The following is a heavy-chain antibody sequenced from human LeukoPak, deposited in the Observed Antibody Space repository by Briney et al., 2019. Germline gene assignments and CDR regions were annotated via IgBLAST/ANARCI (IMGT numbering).Heavy chain of an antibody. CDR1: GGSVSSGNYY. CDR3: ARAGAGFWSGYYTGGANWFDP. V-gene: IGHV4-61*01. J-gene: IGHJ5*02. Sequence: SETLSLTCTVSGGSVSSGNYYWSWIRQPPGKGLEWIGDIYYSGDTNYNPSLKGRVTISVDTSKNQVSLKLSSVTAADTAVYYCARAGAGFWSGYYTGGANWFDPWGQGTLVTVSS. D-gene: IGHD3-3*01. CDR2: IYYSGDT.